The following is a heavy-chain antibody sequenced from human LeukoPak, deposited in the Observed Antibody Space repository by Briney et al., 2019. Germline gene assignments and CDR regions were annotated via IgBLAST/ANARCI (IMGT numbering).Heavy chain of an antibody. D-gene: IGHD3-16*01. CDR2: ISNDGGTT. V-gene: IGHV3-64*01. Sequence: PGGSLRLSCAASGFTFSPYAFHWVRQAPGKGLEFVSAISNDGGTTYYANSVKGRFTMSRDNSKNMLYLQMGSLRVEDMAVYYCVKAQNWGSGAYDIWGQGTMVTVSP. CDR3: VKAQNWGSGAYDI. CDR1: GFTFSPYA. J-gene: IGHJ3*02.